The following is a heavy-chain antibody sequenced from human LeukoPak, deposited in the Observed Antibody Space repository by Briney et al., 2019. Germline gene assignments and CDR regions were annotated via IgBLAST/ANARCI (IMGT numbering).Heavy chain of an antibody. V-gene: IGHV3-48*03. CDR3: ARGRIAVAGTFYYYGMDV. CDR1: GFTFSSYE. CDR2: ISSSGSTI. Sequence: PGGSLRLSCAASGFTFSSYEMNWVRQAPGKGLEWVSCISSSGSTIYYADSVKGRFTISRDNAKNSLYLQMNSLRAEDTAVYYCARGRIAVAGTFYYYGMDVWGQGTTVTVSS. D-gene: IGHD6-19*01. J-gene: IGHJ6*02.